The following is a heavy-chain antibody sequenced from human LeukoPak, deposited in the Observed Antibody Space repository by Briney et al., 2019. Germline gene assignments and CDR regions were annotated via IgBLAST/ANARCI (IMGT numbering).Heavy chain of an antibody. CDR3: ARRGKSGPDKYYFDY. J-gene: IGHJ4*01. CDR1: GGSIISHY. D-gene: IGHD3-9*01. Sequence: SETLSLTCTASGGSIISHYWSWIRQPPGQGLEWIGYIYSSGSAKYSPYLKSRVIISVDTSENQFSLRLSSVTAADTAVYYCARRGKSGPDKYYFDYWGHGTLVTVSS. CDR2: IYSSGSA. V-gene: IGHV4-59*11.